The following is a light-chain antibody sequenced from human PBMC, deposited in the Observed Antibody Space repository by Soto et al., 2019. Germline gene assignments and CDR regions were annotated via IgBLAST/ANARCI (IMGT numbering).Light chain of an antibody. CDR2: AAS. CDR1: QSISSY. J-gene: IGKJ5*01. CDR3: QQSYSTLIP. V-gene: IGKV1-39*01. Sequence: DIQMTQSPSSLSASVGDRVTITCRASQSISSYLNWYQQKPGKAPKLLIYAASSLQSGVPSRFSGSGSGTDFTLTISSLQPEDFAPYYCQQSYSTLIPFGQGTRLEIK.